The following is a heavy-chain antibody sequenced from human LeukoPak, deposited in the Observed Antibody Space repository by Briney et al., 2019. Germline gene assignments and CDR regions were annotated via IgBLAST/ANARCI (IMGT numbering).Heavy chain of an antibody. CDR2: IIPILGIA. CDR3: ARDRDYGSGSYGLGMDV. Sequence: SVRVSCEASGGTFSSYAISWVRQAPGQGLEWMGRIIPILGIANYAQKFQGRVTITADKSTSTAYMELSSLRSEDTAVYYCARDRDYGSGSYGLGMDVWGQGTTVTVSS. CDR1: GGTFSSYA. V-gene: IGHV1-69*04. D-gene: IGHD3-10*01. J-gene: IGHJ6*02.